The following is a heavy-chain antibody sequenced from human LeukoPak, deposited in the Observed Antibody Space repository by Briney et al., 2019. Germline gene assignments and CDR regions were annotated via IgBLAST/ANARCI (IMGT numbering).Heavy chain of an antibody. Sequence: PGGSLRLSCAASGFTVSSNYMSWVRQAPGKGLEWVSVIYSGGRTYYADSVKGRFTISRDNSKNTLYLQMNSLRAEDTAVYYCASGIISGLINYWGQGTLVTVSS. CDR1: GFTVSSNY. V-gene: IGHV3-53*01. CDR2: IYSGGRT. CDR3: ASGIISGLINY. D-gene: IGHD3-16*01. J-gene: IGHJ4*02.